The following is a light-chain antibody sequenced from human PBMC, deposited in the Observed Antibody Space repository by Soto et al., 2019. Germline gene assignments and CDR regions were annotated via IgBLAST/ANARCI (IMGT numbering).Light chain of an antibody. CDR1: QSVSSN. V-gene: IGKV3-15*01. CDR3: QQYNNWPPYT. Sequence: EIVMTQSPATLSVSPGERATLSCRASQSVSSNLAWYQQKPGQARRLLIYGASTRATGITARFRGSGSGTEFNLTISSLQSEDFAVYSCQQYNNWPPYTFGQGTKLEIK. CDR2: GAS. J-gene: IGKJ2*01.